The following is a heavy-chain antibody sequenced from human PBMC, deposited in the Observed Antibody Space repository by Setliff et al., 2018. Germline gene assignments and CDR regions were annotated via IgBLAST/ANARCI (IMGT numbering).Heavy chain of an antibody. V-gene: IGHV3-66*02. CDR1: GVTVSSNY. Sequence: LRLSCEASGVTVSSNYMSWVRQAPGKGLEWVSLIYNDGTTYHADSVKGRFTISRDNSKNTLYLQMNSLRAEDTAVYYCAREKDLAFDYWGQGTLVTASS. CDR2: IYNDGTT. CDR3: AREKDLAFDY. J-gene: IGHJ4*02.